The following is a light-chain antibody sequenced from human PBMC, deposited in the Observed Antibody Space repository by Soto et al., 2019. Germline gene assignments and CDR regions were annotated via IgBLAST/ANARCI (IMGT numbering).Light chain of an antibody. CDR3: SSYTRSSTLV. CDR1: SSDVGSYNY. CDR2: DVS. V-gene: IGLV2-14*03. Sequence: QSVLTQPASVSGSPGQSITCSCTGTSSDVGSYNYVSWYQQHPGKAPKLMIYDVSNRPLGISNRFSGSKSGNTASLTISGLQAEDEADYYCSSYTRSSTLVFGGGTKLTVL. J-gene: IGLJ2*01.